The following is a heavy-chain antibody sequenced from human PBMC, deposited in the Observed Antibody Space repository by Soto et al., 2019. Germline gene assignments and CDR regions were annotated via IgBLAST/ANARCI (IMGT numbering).Heavy chain of an antibody. D-gene: IGHD2-2*01. CDR1: GGSISSYY. J-gene: IGHJ4*02. CDR2: IYYSGST. Sequence: QVQLQESGPGLVKPSETLSLTCTVSGGSISSYYWSWIRQPPGKGLEWIGYIYYSGSTNYNPSLKSRVTISVDTSKNQFSLKLSSVTAADTAVYYCAREVVGSGYSEYYFDYWGQGTLVTVSS. CDR3: AREVVGSGYSEYYFDY. V-gene: IGHV4-59*01.